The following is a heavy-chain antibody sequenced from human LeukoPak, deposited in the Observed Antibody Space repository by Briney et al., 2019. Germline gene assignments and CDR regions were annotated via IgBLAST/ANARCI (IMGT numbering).Heavy chain of an antibody. D-gene: IGHD3-10*01. CDR1: GFTFSSYA. CDR2: ISGSAGST. J-gene: IGHJ4*02. CDR3: AKTRALLWFEESTFDY. Sequence: GGSLRLSCGASGFTFSSYAMSWVRQAPGKGLEWVSAISGSAGSTYYADSVKGRFTISRDNSKNTLNLQMNSLRADDTAVYYCAKTRALLWFEESTFDYWGQGTLVTVSS. V-gene: IGHV3-23*01.